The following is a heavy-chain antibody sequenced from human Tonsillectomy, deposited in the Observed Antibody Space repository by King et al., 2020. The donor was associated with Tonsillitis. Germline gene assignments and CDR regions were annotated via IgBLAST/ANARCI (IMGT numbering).Heavy chain of an antibody. J-gene: IGHJ4*02. D-gene: IGHD3-10*01. CDR1: GFSFNTYD. V-gene: IGHV3-21*01. CDR3: ARVPGMIRGVNFDY. Sequence: VQLVESGGGLVKPGGSLRLSCAASGFSFNTYDMNWVREAPGKGVEWVSSISSSMRYIYYTDSVKGRFTISRDNAKNSLCLQMDSLRVEDTAVYYCARVPGMIRGVNFDYWGQGTLVTVSS. CDR2: ISSSMRYI.